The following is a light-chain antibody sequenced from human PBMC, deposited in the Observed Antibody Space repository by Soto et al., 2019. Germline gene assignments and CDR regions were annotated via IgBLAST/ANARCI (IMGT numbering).Light chain of an antibody. V-gene: IGLV2-23*02. CDR1: SGDVGSYRL. J-gene: IGLJ1*01. Sequence: QSVLTQPASVSGSPGQSITISCTGTSGDVGSYRLVSWHQQHPGKAPKLIIYEVSKRPPGVSNRFSGSKSGNTASLTISGLQAEDEADYYCCSNAGSSTYVFGTG. CDR2: EVS. CDR3: CSNAGSSTYV.